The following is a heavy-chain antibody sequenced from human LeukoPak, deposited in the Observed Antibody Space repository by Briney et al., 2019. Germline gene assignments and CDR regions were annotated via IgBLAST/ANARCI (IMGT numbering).Heavy chain of an antibody. J-gene: IGHJ4*02. Sequence: GGSLRLSCAVSGFTVRDTYMSWVRQAPGKGLEWVSVIFGTGSTYYADSVKGRFIISRDKFKNTLYLQMNSLKAEDTAVYYCATPLDYYDSSGYHQGGDWGQGTLVTVSS. D-gene: IGHD3-22*01. CDR1: GFTVRDTY. CDR3: ATPLDYYDSSGYHQGGD. CDR2: IFGTGST. V-gene: IGHV3-53*01.